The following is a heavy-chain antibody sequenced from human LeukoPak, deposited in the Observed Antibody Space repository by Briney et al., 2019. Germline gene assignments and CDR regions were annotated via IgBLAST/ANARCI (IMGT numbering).Heavy chain of an antibody. V-gene: IGHV4-30-4*02. J-gene: IGHJ4*02. D-gene: IGHD3-3*01. CDR1: GGSISSGDYY. CDR3: AGKDFWSGYSVNY. Sequence: PSETLSLTCTVSGGSISSGDYYWSWIRQPPGKGLEWIGYIYYSGSTYYNPSLKSRVTISVDTSKNQFSLKLSSVTAADTAVYYCAGKDFWSGYSVNYWGQGTLVTVSS. CDR2: IYYSGST.